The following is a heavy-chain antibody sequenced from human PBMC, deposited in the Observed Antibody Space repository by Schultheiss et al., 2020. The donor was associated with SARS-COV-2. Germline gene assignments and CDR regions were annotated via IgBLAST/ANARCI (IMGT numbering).Heavy chain of an antibody. CDR2: IYYSGST. D-gene: IGHD5-18*01. Sequence: SETLSLTCTVSGGSISSGGYYWSWIRQHPGKGLEWIGYIYYSGSTYYNPSLKSRVTISVDTSKNQFSLKLSSVTAADTAVYYCARVSGYSYGYPYYYYYGMDVWGQGTTVTVSS. J-gene: IGHJ6*02. V-gene: IGHV4-31*03. CDR3: ARVSGYSYGYPYYYYYGMDV. CDR1: GGSISSGGYY.